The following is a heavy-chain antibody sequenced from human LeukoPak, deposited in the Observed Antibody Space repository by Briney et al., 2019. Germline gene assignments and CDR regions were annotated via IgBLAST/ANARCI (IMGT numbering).Heavy chain of an antibody. V-gene: IGHV4-38-2*02. CDR3: ASSLLLWFGEASRFDY. Sequence: SETLSLTCTVSGYSISSGYYWGWIRQPPGKGLEWIGSIYHCGSTYYNPSLKSRVTISVDTSKNQFSLRLSSVTAADTAVYCCASSLLLWFGEASRFDYWDQGTLVTVSS. CDR1: GYSISSGYY. J-gene: IGHJ4*02. CDR2: IYHCGST. D-gene: IGHD3-10*01.